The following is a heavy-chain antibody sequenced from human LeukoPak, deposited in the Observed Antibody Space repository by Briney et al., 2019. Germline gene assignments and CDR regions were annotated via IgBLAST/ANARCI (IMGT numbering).Heavy chain of an antibody. CDR3: ARTCSGGSCYLAFDI. J-gene: IGHJ3*02. Sequence: SETLSLTCTVSGGSISSGDYYWSWIRQHPGKGLEWIAYIFYSGTSYYNPSLKSRVMISVDTSKNQFSLKLSSVTAADTAICYCARTCSGGSCYLAFDIWGQGTMVTVSS. CDR1: GGSISSGDYY. CDR2: IFYSGTS. D-gene: IGHD2-15*01. V-gene: IGHV4-31*03.